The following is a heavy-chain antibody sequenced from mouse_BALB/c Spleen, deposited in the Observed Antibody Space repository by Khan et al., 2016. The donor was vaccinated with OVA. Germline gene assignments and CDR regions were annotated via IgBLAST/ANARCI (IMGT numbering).Heavy chain of an antibody. CDR1: GYTFTSYW. CDR2: IAPGSGST. D-gene: IGHD1-1*01. V-gene: IGHV1S41*01. Sequence: DLVKPGASVKLSCKASGYTFTSYWINWIKQRPGQGLEWIGRIAPGSGSTYYNEMFKGKATLTVDTSSSTAYIQLSSLSSEDSSFYFCARENYYCRTCYAMDYWGQGTSVTVSS. J-gene: IGHJ4*01. CDR3: ARENYYCRTCYAMDY.